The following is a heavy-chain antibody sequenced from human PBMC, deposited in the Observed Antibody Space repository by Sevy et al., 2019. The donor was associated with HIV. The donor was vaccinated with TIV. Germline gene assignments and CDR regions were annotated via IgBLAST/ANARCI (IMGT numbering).Heavy chain of an antibody. D-gene: IGHD1-1*01. CDR3: ARGYNWNINFDY. CDR2: ISPYNGKT. Sequence: ASVKVSCKASGYTLTSYGISWVRQAPRQGLEWMGWISPYNGKTNYAQKLQGRVTMTTDTSTSTAYMEVRSLRSDDTAVYYCARGYNWNINFDYWGQGSLVTVSS. V-gene: IGHV1-18*01. J-gene: IGHJ4*02. CDR1: GYTLTSYG.